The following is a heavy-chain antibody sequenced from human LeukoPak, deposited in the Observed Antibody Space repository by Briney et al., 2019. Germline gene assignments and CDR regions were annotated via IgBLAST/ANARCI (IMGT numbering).Heavy chain of an antibody. CDR2: ISASSDST. J-gene: IGHJ4*02. V-gene: IGHV3-23*01. CDR3: AKDRDYGSGSYIFDY. D-gene: IGHD3-10*01. CDR1: GFTFSSYA. Sequence: GGSLRLSCAASGFTFSSYAMSWVRQAPGKGLEWVSAISASSDSTFYADSVKGRFTISRDNSKNTLYLQMNSLRAEDTAVYYCAKDRDYGSGSYIFDYWGQGTLVTVSS.